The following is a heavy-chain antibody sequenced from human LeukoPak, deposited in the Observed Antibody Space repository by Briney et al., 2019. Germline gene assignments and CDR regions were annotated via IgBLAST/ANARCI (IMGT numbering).Heavy chain of an antibody. Sequence: PETLSLTCAVSGYSISSSYYWSWIRQPAGKGLEWIGRIYTSGSTNYNPSLKSRVTISVDKYKNQFSLKLSSVTAADTAVYYCARSTIFGVVPPDYRGQGTLVTVSS. CDR2: IYTSGST. CDR3: ARSTIFGVVPPDY. CDR1: GYSISSSYY. J-gene: IGHJ4*02. D-gene: IGHD3-3*01. V-gene: IGHV4-4*07.